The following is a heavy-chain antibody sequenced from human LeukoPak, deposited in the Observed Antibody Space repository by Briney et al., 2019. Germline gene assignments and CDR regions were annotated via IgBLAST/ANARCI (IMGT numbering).Heavy chain of an antibody. CDR2: IYSGGST. D-gene: IGHD2/OR15-2a*01. CDR3: ARVLLPSFDSTYYFDY. Sequence: GGSLRLSCAASGFTVSSNYMSWVRQAPGEGLEWVSVIYSGGSTYYADSVKGRFTISRDNSKNTLYLQVNNLRAEDTAVYYCARVLLPSFDSTYYFDYWGQGTLVTVSS. V-gene: IGHV3-53*01. CDR1: GFTVSSNY. J-gene: IGHJ4*02.